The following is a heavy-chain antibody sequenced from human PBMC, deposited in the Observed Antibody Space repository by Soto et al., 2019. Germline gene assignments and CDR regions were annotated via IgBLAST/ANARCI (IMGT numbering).Heavy chain of an antibody. J-gene: IGHJ6*02. Sequence: ASVKVSCTAAGYTFTSYDINWVRQAPGQGLEWLGRINPKSGGTSTAQKFQGWVTMTRDRSISTVYMELTRLRSDDTAVYFCARGHSTDCSNGVCSFFYNHEMDVWGQGTKVTVSS. CDR2: INPKSGGT. D-gene: IGHD2-8*01. V-gene: IGHV1-2*04. CDR3: ARGHSTDCSNGVCSFFYNHEMDV. CDR1: GYTFTSYD.